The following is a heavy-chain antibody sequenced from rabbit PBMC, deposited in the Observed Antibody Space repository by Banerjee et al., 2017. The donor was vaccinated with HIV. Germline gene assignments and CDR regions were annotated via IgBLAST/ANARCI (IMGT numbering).Heavy chain of an antibody. CDR2: IYTSSGST. CDR3: ARIASSSGYYHDTFDP. V-gene: IGHV1S45*01. J-gene: IGHJ2*01. D-gene: IGHD1-1*01. Sequence: QEQLEESGGDLVKPEGSLTLTCTASGFSFSSSYWIYWVRQAPGKGLEWIGCIYTSSGSTWYASWAKGRFSISKASSTTVTLQMTSLTAADTATYFCARIASSSGYYHDTFDPWGPGTLVTVS. CDR1: GFSFSSSYW.